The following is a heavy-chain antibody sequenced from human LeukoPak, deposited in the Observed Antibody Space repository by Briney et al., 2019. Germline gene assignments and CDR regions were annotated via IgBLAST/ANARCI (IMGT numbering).Heavy chain of an antibody. CDR3: ARVGATVTSNWFDP. V-gene: IGHV4-30-2*01. J-gene: IGHJ5*02. CDR1: GGSISSGGYS. CDR2: IYHSGST. D-gene: IGHD4-17*01. Sequence: SQTLSLTCAVSGGSISSGGYSWSWIRQPPGKGLEWIGYIYHSGSTYYNPSLKSRVTISVDRSKNQFSLKLSSVTAADTAMYYCARVGATVTSNWFDPWGQGTLVTVSS.